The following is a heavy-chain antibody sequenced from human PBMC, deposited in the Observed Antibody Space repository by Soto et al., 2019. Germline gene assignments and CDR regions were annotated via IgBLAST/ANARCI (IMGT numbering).Heavy chain of an antibody. J-gene: IGHJ5*02. CDR1: GGSISSYY. CDR2: IYYRWTT. V-gene: IGHV4-59*01. CDR3: ARGVGIAAAGPSDP. D-gene: IGHD6-13*01. Sequence: QVQLQESGPGLVKPSETLSLTCTVSGGSISSYYWSWIRQPPGQGLAWIGYIYYRWTTNYNPSPTSRVTMSVATSKNQFSLKLSSVTAADTAVYYCARGVGIAAAGPSDPLGQGTLVTVSS.